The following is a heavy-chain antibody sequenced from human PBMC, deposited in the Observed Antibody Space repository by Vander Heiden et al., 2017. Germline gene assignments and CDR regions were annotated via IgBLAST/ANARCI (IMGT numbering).Heavy chain of an antibody. CDR3: STGGSVVDY. Sequence: EVQLVEPGGGLVKPGGSLRLSCAASGFTFSSGWMNWVRQAPGKGLEGVGRVKSKDDGGTTDYAAPVKGRFTISRDDSKNTAYLQMNNLSTEDTAVYYCSTGGSVVDYWGQGTLVTVSS. V-gene: IGHV3-15*01. CDR1: GFTFSSGW. J-gene: IGHJ4*02. CDR2: VKSKDDGGTT.